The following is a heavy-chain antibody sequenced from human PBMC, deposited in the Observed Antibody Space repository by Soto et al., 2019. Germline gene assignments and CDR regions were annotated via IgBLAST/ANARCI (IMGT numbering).Heavy chain of an antibody. Sequence: SETLSLTCTVSGGSISSYYWSWIRQPPGKGLEWIGYIYYSGSTNYNPSLKSRVTISVDTSKNQFSLKLSSVTAADTAVYYCARASGRRYGDYLIWGQGTLVTVSS. CDR3: ARASGRRYGDYLI. D-gene: IGHD4-17*01. CDR1: GGSISSYY. CDR2: IYYSGST. J-gene: IGHJ4*02. V-gene: IGHV4-59*01.